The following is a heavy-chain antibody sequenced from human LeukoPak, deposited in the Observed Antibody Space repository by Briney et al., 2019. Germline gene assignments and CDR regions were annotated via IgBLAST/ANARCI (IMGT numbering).Heavy chain of an antibody. Sequence: SETLSLTCAVYGGSFSGYYWSWIRQPPGKGLEWIGEINHSGSTNYNPSLKSRVTISVDTSKNQFSLKLSSVTAADTAVYYCARRDRYCSSTSCRGPFDYWGQGTLVTVSS. CDR2: INHSGST. J-gene: IGHJ4*02. D-gene: IGHD2-2*01. CDR1: GGSFSGYY. V-gene: IGHV4-34*01. CDR3: ARRDRYCSSTSCRGPFDY.